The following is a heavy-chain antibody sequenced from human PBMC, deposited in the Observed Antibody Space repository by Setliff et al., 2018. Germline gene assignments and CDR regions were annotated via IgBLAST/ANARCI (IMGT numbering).Heavy chain of an antibody. J-gene: IGHJ4*02. Sequence: PSETLSLTCTVYGGSFSDYYWGWIRQPPGKGLEWIGEINHSGSTNYIPSLKSRLTISVDTSKNQFSLKLSSVTAADTAVYYCRFWSGYHKNDYWGQGTLVTVSS. CDR2: INHSGST. CDR1: GGSFSDYY. CDR3: RFWSGYHKNDY. D-gene: IGHD3-3*01. V-gene: IGHV4-34*01.